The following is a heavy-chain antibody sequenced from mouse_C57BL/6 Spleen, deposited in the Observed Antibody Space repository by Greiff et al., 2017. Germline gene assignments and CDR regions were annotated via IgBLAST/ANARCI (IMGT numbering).Heavy chain of an antibody. CDR3: ARRDYGSSYFDY. D-gene: IGHD1-1*01. CDR1: GFTFSDYG. CDR2: ISSGSSTI. V-gene: IGHV5-17*01. J-gene: IGHJ2*01. Sequence: EVQLVESGGGLVKPGGSLKLSCAASGFTFSDYGMHWVRQAPEKGLEWVAYISSGSSTIYYADTVKGRFTISRDNAKNTLFLQMTSLRSEDTAMYYCARRDYGSSYFDYWGQGTTLTVSS.